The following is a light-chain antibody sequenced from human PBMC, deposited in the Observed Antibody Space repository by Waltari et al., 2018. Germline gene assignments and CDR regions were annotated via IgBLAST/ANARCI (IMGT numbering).Light chain of an antibody. CDR3: QQYYSTPLT. CDR2: WAS. J-gene: IGKJ4*01. Sequence: DIVMTQSPDSLAVSLGERATINCKSSQSVLYSSNNKNYLAWYQQKPGQPPKLLIYWASTRESGVPHRFSGSGSGRDFTLTISSLQAEDVAVYYCQQYYSTPLTFGGGTKVEIK. CDR1: QSVLYSSNNKNY. V-gene: IGKV4-1*01.